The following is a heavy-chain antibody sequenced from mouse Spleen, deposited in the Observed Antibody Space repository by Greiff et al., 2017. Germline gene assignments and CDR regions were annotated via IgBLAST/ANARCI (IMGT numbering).Heavy chain of an antibody. J-gene: IGHJ1*01. CDR3: ARHANGGYFDV. Sequence: EVKLVESGGGLVKPGGSLKLSCAASGFTFSSYAMSWVRQTPEKRLEWVAAINSDGGSTYYPDTMERRFIISRDNTKKTLYLQMSSLRSEDTALYYCARHANGGYFDVWGAGTTVTVSS. CDR2: INSDGGST. CDR1: GFTFSSYA. V-gene: IGHV5-12-1*01.